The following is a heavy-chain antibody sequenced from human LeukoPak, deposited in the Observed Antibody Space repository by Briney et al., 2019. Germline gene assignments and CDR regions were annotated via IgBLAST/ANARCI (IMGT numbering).Heavy chain of an antibody. V-gene: IGHV4-34*01. D-gene: IGHD3-3*01. CDR1: GGSFSGYY. CDR3: ARGDFWSAPFIH. J-gene: IGHJ1*01. Sequence: SEPLSLTCAVYGGSFSGYYWSWIRQPPGKGLEWIGEINHSGSTNYNPSLKSRVTISVDTSKNQFSLKLSSVTAADTAVYYCARGDFWSAPFIHWGQGTLVTVSS. CDR2: INHSGST.